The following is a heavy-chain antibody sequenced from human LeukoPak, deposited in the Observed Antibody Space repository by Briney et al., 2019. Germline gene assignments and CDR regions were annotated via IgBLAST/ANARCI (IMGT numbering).Heavy chain of an antibody. Sequence: ASVNVSCKASGYTFTGYYMQWVRQAPGQGLEWMGWINPNSGGTNYAQKFQGRVTMTRDTSISTTYMELSRLRSDDTAVYYCARDHAGTTGVWFDPWGQGTLVTVSS. J-gene: IGHJ5*02. CDR2: INPNSGGT. D-gene: IGHD1-7*01. CDR3: ARDHAGTTGVWFDP. V-gene: IGHV1-2*02. CDR1: GYTFTGYY.